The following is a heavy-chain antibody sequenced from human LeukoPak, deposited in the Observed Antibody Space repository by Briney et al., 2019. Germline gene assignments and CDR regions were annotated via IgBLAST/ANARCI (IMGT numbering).Heavy chain of an antibody. V-gene: IGHV3-21*01. CDR1: GFTFSSYS. J-gene: IGHJ4*02. D-gene: IGHD3-22*01. Sequence: GGSLRLSCAASGFTFSSYSMNWVRQAPGKGLEWVSPISSSGSYIYYADSVKGRFTISRDNAKNSLYLQMNSLRAEDTAVYYCARVSYYDSSGYYDYWGQGTLVTVSS. CDR2: ISSSGSYI. CDR3: ARVSYYDSSGYYDY.